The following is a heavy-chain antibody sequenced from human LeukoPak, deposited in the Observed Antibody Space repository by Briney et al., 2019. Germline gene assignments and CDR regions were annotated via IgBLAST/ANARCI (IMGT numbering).Heavy chain of an antibody. J-gene: IGHJ4*02. CDR1: GYTFTSYG. V-gene: IGHV1-18*01. CDR3: ARVMATTAFDYFDY. D-gene: IGHD5-24*01. CDR2: ISAYNGNT. Sequence: ASVKVSCKASGYTFTSYGISWVRQAPGQGLEWMGWISAYNGNTNYAQKLQGRVTMTTDTSTSTAYVELRSLRSDDTAVYYCARVMATTAFDYFDYWGQGTLVTVSS.